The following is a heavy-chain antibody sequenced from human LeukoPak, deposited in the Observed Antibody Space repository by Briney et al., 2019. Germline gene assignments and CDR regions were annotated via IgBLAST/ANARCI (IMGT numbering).Heavy chain of an antibody. CDR3: ASAIVGAPYFDY. Sequence: PSETLSLTCTVCGGSISSRSYYWGWIPQPPGKGLEWIGNMYYSGGTYYNPSLKSRVTISVDTSKNQFSLKLSSVTAADTAVYYCASAIVGAPYFDYWGQGTLVTLSS. CDR2: MYYSGGT. V-gene: IGHV4-39*01. CDR1: GGSISSRSYY. D-gene: IGHD1-26*01. J-gene: IGHJ4*02.